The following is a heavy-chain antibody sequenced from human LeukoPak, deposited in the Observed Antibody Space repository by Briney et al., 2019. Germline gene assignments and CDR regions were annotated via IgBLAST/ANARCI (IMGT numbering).Heavy chain of an antibody. CDR3: ARQVAATNYFGY. CDR2: IYPGDPNT. J-gene: IGHJ4*02. V-gene: IGHV5-51*01. D-gene: IGHD1-26*01. CDR1: GYSFTTYW. Sequence: GETLKISCKASGYSFTTYWIAWVRQIPGKGLEWIGTIYPGDPNTSNSPTFQCQVTSSADKSISTAYLQRRSLKASDTAMYYCARQVAATNYFGYWGQGTLVTVSS.